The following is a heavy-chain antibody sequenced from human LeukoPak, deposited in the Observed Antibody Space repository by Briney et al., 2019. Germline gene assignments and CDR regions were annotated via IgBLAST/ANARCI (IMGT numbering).Heavy chain of an antibody. Sequence: KPGGSLRLSCAASGFTFSDYYMSWIRQAPGKGLEWVSSISSSSSDTKYADSVKGRFTISRDNAKKSLYLQMNSLRAEDTAVYYCAREGSDYYYGMDVWGQGTTVTVSS. CDR3: AREGSDYYYGMDV. CDR2: ISSSSSDT. J-gene: IGHJ6*02. CDR1: GFTFSDYY. V-gene: IGHV3-11*06. D-gene: IGHD3-10*01.